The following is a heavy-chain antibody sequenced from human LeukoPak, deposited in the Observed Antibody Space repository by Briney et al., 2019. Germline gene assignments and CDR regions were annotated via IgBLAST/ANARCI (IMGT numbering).Heavy chain of an antibody. J-gene: IGHJ4*02. V-gene: IGHV1-2*02. CDR3: ARDRGITMIVVDYYFDY. CDR1: GYTFTGYY. Sequence: ASVKVSCKASGYTFTGYYMHWVRQAPGHRLEWMGWINPNSGGTNYAQKFQGRVTMTRDTSISTAYMELSRLRSDDTAVYYCARDRGITMIVVDYYFDYWGQGTLVTVSS. D-gene: IGHD3-22*01. CDR2: INPNSGGT.